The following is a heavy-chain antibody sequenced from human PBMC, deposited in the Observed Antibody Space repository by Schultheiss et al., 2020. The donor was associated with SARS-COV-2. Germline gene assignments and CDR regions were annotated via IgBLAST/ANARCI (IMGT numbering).Heavy chain of an antibody. CDR3: ARGGDYDILTGYYLFDH. J-gene: IGHJ4*02. CDR2: IYYSGST. CDR1: GGSISSYY. V-gene: IGHV4-59*08. Sequence: SETLSLTCTVSGGSISSYYWSWIRQPPGKGLEWIGYIYYSGSTNYNPSLKSRVTISVDTSKNQFSLKLSSVTAADTAVYYCARGGDYDILTGYYLFDHWGQGTLVTVSS. D-gene: IGHD3-9*01.